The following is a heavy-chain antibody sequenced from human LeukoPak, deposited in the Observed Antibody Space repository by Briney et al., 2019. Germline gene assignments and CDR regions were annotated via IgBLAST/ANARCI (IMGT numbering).Heavy chain of an antibody. J-gene: IGHJ4*02. Sequence: GGSLRLSCAASGFTFSSYSMNWVRQAPGKGLEWVSYISSSSSTIYYADSVKGRFTISRDNAKNSLYLQMNSLRAEDTAVYYCASRPSMMTRRWRDYWGQGTLVTVSS. D-gene: IGHD4-23*01. V-gene: IGHV3-48*01. CDR3: ASRPSMMTRRWRDY. CDR2: ISSSSSTI. CDR1: GFTFSSYS.